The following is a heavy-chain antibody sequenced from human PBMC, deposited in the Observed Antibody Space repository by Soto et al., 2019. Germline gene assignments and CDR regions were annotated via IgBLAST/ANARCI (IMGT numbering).Heavy chain of an antibody. Sequence: SETLSLTCTVSGGSIRSYYWSRIRQPPGKGLEWIGYIYYGGNTNYNPSLKSRVTMSVDTSKNQFSLKLRSVTAADTALYYCARHDYYHRTFDIWGQGTLVAVSS. CDR3: ARHDYYHRTFDI. D-gene: IGHD3-9*01. V-gene: IGHV4-59*01. CDR2: IYYGGNT. CDR1: GGSIRSYY. J-gene: IGHJ3*02.